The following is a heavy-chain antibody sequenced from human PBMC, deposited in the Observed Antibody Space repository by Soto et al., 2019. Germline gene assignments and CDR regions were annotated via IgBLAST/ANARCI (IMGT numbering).Heavy chain of an antibody. CDR2: ISYDGSNK. Sequence: GGSLRLSCAASGFTFSSYAMHWVRQAPGKGLEWVAVISYDGSNKYYADSVKGRFTISRDNSKNTLYLQMNSLRAEDTAVYYWARDHSSGYYSWAYGGKGPLVTVS. J-gene: IGHJ4*02. D-gene: IGHD3-22*01. CDR3: ARDHSSGYYSWAY. CDR1: GFTFSSYA. V-gene: IGHV3-30-3*01.